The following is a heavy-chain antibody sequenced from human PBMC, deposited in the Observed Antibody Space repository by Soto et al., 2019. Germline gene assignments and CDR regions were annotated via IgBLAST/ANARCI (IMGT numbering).Heavy chain of an antibody. D-gene: IGHD2-15*01. Sequence: EVQLVESGGGLVKPGGSLRLFCAASGFTFSSYSMNWVRQAPGKGLEWVSSISSSSSYIYYADSVKGRFTISRDNAKNSLYLQMNSLRAEDTAVYYCASPYCSGGSCHPLDYYYYIDVSGKGTTVTVSS. V-gene: IGHV3-21*01. CDR2: ISSSSSYI. CDR1: GFTFSSYS. CDR3: ASPYCSGGSCHPLDYYYYIDV. J-gene: IGHJ6*03.